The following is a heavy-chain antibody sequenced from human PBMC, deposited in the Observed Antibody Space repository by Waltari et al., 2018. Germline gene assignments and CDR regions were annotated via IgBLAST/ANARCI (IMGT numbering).Heavy chain of an antibody. CDR3: ARDQCSGGSCYRTNYYYGMDV. J-gene: IGHJ6*02. Sequence: QVQLVQSGAEVKKPGSSVKVSCKASGGTFSSYAISWVRQAPGQGLEWMGRIITIRGIANYAQKFQGRVTITADKSTSTAYMELSSLRSEDTAVYYCARDQCSGGSCYRTNYYYGMDVWGQGTTVTVSS. CDR2: IITIRGIA. CDR1: GGTFSSYA. D-gene: IGHD2-15*01. V-gene: IGHV1-69*04.